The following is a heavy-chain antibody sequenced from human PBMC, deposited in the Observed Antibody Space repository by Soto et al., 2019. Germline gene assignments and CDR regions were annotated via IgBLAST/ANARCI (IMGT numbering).Heavy chain of an antibody. CDR1: GYSFTSYW. Sequence: GECVKISCKGSGYSFTSYWIGCVREMPGKGLEWLGIIYPGDSDTRYSPSFQGQVTIPADKSTSTAYLQWSSLKASDTAMYYCARLYSSSSGWFDPWGQGTLVPVSP. D-gene: IGHD6-6*01. CDR3: ARLYSSSSGWFDP. V-gene: IGHV5-51*01. CDR2: IYPGDSDT. J-gene: IGHJ5*02.